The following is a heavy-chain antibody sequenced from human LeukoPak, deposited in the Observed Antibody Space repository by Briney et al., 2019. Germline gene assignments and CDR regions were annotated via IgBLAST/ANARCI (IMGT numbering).Heavy chain of an antibody. CDR1: GFTFSSYS. V-gene: IGHV3-21*04. CDR2: ISSSSSYI. J-gene: IGHJ2*01. Sequence: GGSLRLSCAASGFTFSSYSMNWVRQAPGKGLEWVSTISSSSSYIYYADSVKGRFTISRDNAKNSLYLQMNSLRAEDTAVYYCTRGMNIAAAGWYFDLWGRGTLVTVSS. CDR3: TRGMNIAAAGWYFDL. D-gene: IGHD6-13*01.